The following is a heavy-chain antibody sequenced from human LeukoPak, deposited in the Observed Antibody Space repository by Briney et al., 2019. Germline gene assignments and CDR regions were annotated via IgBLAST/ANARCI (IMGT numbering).Heavy chain of an antibody. CDR1: GFTFSSYG. CDR2: IRYDGSYE. D-gene: IGHD2-2*01. V-gene: IGHV3-30*02. Sequence: GGSLRLSCAASGFTFSSYGMHWVRQSPGEGLEWVAFIRYDGSYEYYADSVKGRFTISRDNSKNTLYLQMNSLRAEDTAVYYCAKRSCSSTDCYGGYNWFDPWGQGTLVTVSS. J-gene: IGHJ5*02. CDR3: AKRSCSSTDCYGGYNWFDP.